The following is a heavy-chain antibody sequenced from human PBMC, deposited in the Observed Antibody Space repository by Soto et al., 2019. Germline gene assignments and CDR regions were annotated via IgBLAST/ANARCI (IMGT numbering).Heavy chain of an antibody. V-gene: IGHV1-2*02. Sequence: QVQLVQSGAEVKEPGASVKVSCKASGYTFTGYFMHWVRQAPGQGFEWMGWINPNSGVTNYARKFQGRVTMTRDTSISTAYMELSRLRSDDTAVYYCARGVGVADSSNLYYFDCWGQGTLVTVSS. CDR1: GYTFTGYF. CDR2: INPNSGVT. CDR3: ARGVGVADSSNLYYFDC. J-gene: IGHJ4*02. D-gene: IGHD6-19*01.